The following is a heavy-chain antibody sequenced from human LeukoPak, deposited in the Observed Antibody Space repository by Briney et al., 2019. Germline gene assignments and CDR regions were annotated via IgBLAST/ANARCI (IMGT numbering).Heavy chain of an antibody. CDR3: ARDRPSNSWQYYYYYYGMDV. D-gene: IGHD6-13*01. CDR2: IWYDGSNK. CDR1: GFTFSSYG. Sequence: GRSLRLSCAASGFTFSSYGMHWVRQAPGKGLEWVAVIWYDGSNKYYADSVKGRFTISRDNSKNTLYLQMNSLRAEDTAVYYCARDRPSNSWQYYYYYYGMDVWGQGTTVTVSS. V-gene: IGHV3-33*01. J-gene: IGHJ6*02.